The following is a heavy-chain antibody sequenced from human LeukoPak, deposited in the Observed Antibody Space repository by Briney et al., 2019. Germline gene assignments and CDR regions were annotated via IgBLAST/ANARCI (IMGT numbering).Heavy chain of an antibody. J-gene: IGHJ4*02. CDR3: ANGIDSTGYYPFDY. CDR2: ISGSGVHT. CDR1: GFIFNNYV. V-gene: IGHV3-23*01. D-gene: IGHD3-22*01. Sequence: GGSLRLSCAASGFIFNNYVMNWVRQAPGKGLEWVSSISGSGVHTYYADSVKGRFTISRDNSKNTLYLQMNSLRAGDTAVYYCANGIDSTGYYPFDYWGQGTLVTVSS.